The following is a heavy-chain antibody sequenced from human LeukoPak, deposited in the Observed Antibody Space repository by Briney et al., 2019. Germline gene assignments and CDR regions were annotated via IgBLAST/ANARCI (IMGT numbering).Heavy chain of an antibody. CDR3: ARDPRYDILTGLYDY. J-gene: IGHJ4*02. D-gene: IGHD3-9*01. CDR1: GYTFTSYV. V-gene: IGHV1-18*01. CDR2: ISGYIGKT. Sequence: GASVKVSCKASGYTFTSYVINWVRQAPGQGLEWVGWISGYIGKTKYAQKFQGRVTMTRDTSTSTVYMELSSLRSEDTAVYYCARDPRYDILTGLYDYWGQGTLVTVSS.